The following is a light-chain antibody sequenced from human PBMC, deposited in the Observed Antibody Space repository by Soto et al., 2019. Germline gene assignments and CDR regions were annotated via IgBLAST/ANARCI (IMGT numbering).Light chain of an antibody. J-gene: IGKJ4*01. Sequence: EIVMTQSPATRSVSPGERATLSCRASQSVSSNLAWYQQKAGQAPRLLIYDASTRATDIPARFSGSGSGTEFTLTISSLQSEDFALYYCQQYDDWPLTFGGGTKVDTK. CDR3: QQYDDWPLT. V-gene: IGKV3D-15*01. CDR2: DAS. CDR1: QSVSSN.